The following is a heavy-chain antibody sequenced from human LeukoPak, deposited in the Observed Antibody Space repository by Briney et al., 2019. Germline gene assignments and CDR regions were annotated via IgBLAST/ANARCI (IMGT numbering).Heavy chain of an antibody. CDR1: GFTFSSYW. J-gene: IGHJ4*02. D-gene: IGHD3-9*01. V-gene: IGHV3-7*01. Sequence: GGSLRLSCAASGFTFSSYWMSWVRQAPGKGLEWVANIKQDGSEKYYVDPVKGRFTISRDNAKNSLYLQMNSLRAEDTAVYYCARGAYDILTGLYYFDYWGQGTLVTVSS. CDR2: IKQDGSEK. CDR3: ARGAYDILTGLYYFDY.